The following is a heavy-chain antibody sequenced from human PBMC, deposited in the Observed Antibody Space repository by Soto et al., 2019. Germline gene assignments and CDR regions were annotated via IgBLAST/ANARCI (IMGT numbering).Heavy chain of an antibody. CDR2: IYYSGST. D-gene: IGHD4-17*01. CDR1: GGSIASSLYY. J-gene: IGHJ4*01. Sequence: PSETLSLTCTVSGGSIASSLYYWGWVRQSPGKGLEWIESIYYSGSTHYNPSLKSRVTVSVDTSKNHFSLKLTSVTAADTAVYYCARRYGASFDYCGHGTLVTVSS. CDR3: ARRYGASFDY. V-gene: IGHV4-39*01.